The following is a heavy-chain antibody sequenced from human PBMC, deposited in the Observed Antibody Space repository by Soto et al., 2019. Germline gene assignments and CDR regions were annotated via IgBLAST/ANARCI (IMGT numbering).Heavy chain of an antibody. CDR2: ISGSGGST. CDR1: GFTYSSYA. CDR3: AKDGTLSSSYYYYGMDV. V-gene: IGHV3-23*01. Sequence: GGSLRHSCPASGFTYSSYAMSWVRQAPGKGLEWVSAISGSGGSTYYADSVKGRFTISRDNSKNTLYLQMNILRAEDTAVYSCAKDGTLSSSYYYYGMDVWGQGTTVTVSS. D-gene: IGHD6-6*01. J-gene: IGHJ6*01.